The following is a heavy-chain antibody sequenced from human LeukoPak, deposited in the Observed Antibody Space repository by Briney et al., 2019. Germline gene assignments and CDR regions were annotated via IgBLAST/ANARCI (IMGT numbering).Heavy chain of an antibody. D-gene: IGHD6-13*01. CDR1: GFTFSSYW. CDR2: IKQDGSEK. Sequence: GGSLRLSCAASGFTFSSYWMSWVRQAPGQGLEWVANIKQDGSEKYYVDSVKGRFTISRDNAKNSLYLQMNSLRAEDTAVYYCARDQVRIAAAGNPFDYWGQGTLVTVSS. J-gene: IGHJ4*02. CDR3: ARDQVRIAAAGNPFDY. V-gene: IGHV3-7*03.